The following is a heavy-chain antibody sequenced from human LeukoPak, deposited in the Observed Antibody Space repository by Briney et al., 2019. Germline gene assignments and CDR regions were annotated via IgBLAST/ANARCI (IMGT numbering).Heavy chain of an antibody. CDR3: AKVPWGAGVCYFDY. D-gene: IGHD3-10*01. CDR2: ISGSGGST. V-gene: IGHV3-23*01. Sequence: GGSLRLSCAASGFTFSSYARSWLRQAPGKGLEWVSAISGSGGSTYYADSVKGRFTISRDNSKNTLYLQMNSLRAEDTAVYYCAKVPWGAGVCYFDYWGQGTLVTVSS. CDR1: GFTFSSYA. J-gene: IGHJ4*02.